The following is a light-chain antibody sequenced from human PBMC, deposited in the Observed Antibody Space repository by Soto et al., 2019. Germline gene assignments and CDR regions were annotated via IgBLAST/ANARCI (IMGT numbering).Light chain of an antibody. V-gene: IGKV3-20*01. CDR3: QQYGSSPWT. CDR1: QSVSSSY. CDR2: AAS. J-gene: IGKJ1*01. Sequence: EIVLTQSPGTLSLSPGERATLSCRASQSVSSSYLAWYQQKPGQAPRLLIYAASNRATGIPDSFSGSGSGTDFTLTISRLEPEDCAVYYCQQYGSSPWTFGQGTKVEVK.